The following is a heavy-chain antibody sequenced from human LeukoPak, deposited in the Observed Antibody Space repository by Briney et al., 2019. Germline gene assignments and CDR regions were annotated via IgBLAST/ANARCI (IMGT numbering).Heavy chain of an antibody. Sequence: PGGSLRLSCAASGFIFSSYSMNWVRQAPGEGLEWVSSISSSSDYIYYADSVKGRFTISRDNAKNSLYLQMNSLGVEDTAVYYCYPHYYGSGSLSWLDPWGQGTLVTVSP. D-gene: IGHD3-10*01. J-gene: IGHJ5*02. CDR3: YPHYYGSGSLSWLDP. CDR2: ISSSSDYI. CDR1: GFIFSSYS. V-gene: IGHV3-21*01.